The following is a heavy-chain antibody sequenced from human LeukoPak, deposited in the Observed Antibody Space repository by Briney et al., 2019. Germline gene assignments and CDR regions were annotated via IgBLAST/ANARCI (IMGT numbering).Heavy chain of an antibody. D-gene: IGHD1-26*01. CDR3: ARFSVGATN. Sequence: GGSLRLSCAASGFTFSSYWMSWVRQAPGKGLEWVANINQDGSEKHYVDSVKGRFTISRDNAKSTLYLQMNSLRAEDTAVYYCARFSVGATNWGQGTLVTVSS. J-gene: IGHJ4*02. V-gene: IGHV3-7*01. CDR2: INQDGSEK. CDR1: GFTFSSYW.